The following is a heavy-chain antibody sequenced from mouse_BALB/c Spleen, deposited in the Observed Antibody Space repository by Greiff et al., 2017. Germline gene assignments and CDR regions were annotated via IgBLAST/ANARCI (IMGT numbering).Heavy chain of an antibody. CDR2: IDPSDSYT. D-gene: IGHD1-1*01. CDR1: GYTFTSYW. V-gene: IGHV1-69*02. CDR3: ARGGSYGRDY. Sequence: QVQLQQPGAELVKPGASVKLSCKASGYTFTSYWMHWVKQRPGQGLEWIGEIDPSDSYTNYNQKFKGKATLTVDKSSSTAYMQLSSLTSEDSAVYYCARGGSYGRDYWGQGTTRTVSS. J-gene: IGHJ2*01.